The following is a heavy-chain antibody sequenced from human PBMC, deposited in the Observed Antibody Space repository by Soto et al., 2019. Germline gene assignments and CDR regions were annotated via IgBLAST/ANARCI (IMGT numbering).Heavy chain of an antibody. CDR3: ARPNSRLYQSIDS. CDR2: IYSSGST. D-gene: IGHD2-8*01. Sequence: QVQLEASGPGLVKPSQTLSLTCSVSGGSIRSGGYFWTWIRQHPGKGLEYIGHIYSSGSTYYIPSLTRRHTMSLDTSKNQFSLTRTSVTASDTALHCCARPNSRLYQSIDSWGQGALVTVSS. CDR1: GGSIRSGGYF. V-gene: IGHV4-31*03. J-gene: IGHJ4*02.